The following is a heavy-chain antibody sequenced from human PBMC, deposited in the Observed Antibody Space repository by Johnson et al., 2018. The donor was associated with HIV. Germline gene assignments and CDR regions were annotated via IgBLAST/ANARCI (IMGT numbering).Heavy chain of an antibody. CDR2: ISGSGGNT. Sequence: VQLVESGGGVVRPGGSLRLSCAASGFTFSSYAMSWVRQAPGKGLEWVSAISGSGGNTYYADSVKGRFTISRDNSKNTLYLHMSSLRLEDTAVYYCAKGQVARGAFDIWGQGTTVTVSS. CDR1: GFTFSSYA. CDR3: AKGQVARGAFDI. V-gene: IGHV3-23*04. J-gene: IGHJ3*02.